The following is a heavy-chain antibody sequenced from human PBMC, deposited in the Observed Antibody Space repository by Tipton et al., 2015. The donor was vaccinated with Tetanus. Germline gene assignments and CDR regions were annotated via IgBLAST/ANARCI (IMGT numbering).Heavy chain of an antibody. CDR3: AKVRGTLRYSFDS. J-gene: IGHJ5*01. D-gene: IGHD1-26*01. CDR2: SYSGGSYA. CDR1: GFTLDSYA. V-gene: IGHV3-23*03. Sequence: SLRLSCAASGFTLDSYAMNWVRQAPGKGLEWVSVSYSGGSYAYYADSVKGRFTTSRDDSKNTLYLHMTSLRAEDTAVYYCAKVRGTLRYSFDSWGQGTLVTVSS.